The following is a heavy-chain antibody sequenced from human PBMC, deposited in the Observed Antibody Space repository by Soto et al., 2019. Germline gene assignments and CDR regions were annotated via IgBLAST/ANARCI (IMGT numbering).Heavy chain of an antibody. Sequence: QITLKESGPTLVEPTETLTLTCSFSGFSLTTHLMGVGWIRQPPGRALEWLAVIYWDDDKRYNPSLRSRLTITKYTSKRQAVLTLAYMEPADTATYYCAHRLRGFTWNDGYLDYWGQGTLVTVSS. CDR1: GFSLTTHLMG. J-gene: IGHJ4*02. CDR3: AHRLRGFTWNDGYLDY. CDR2: IYWDDDK. V-gene: IGHV2-5*02. D-gene: IGHD1-1*01.